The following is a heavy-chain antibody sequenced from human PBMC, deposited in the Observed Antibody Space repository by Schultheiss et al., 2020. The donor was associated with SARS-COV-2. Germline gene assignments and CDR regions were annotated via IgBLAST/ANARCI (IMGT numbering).Heavy chain of an antibody. CDR2: IYSGGST. D-gene: IGHD1-7*01. CDR3: ARAKDPNWNYARPFDP. V-gene: IGHV3-23*03. J-gene: IGHJ5*02. CDR1: GFTFGDYA. Sequence: GESLKISCAASGFTFGDYAMSWFRQAPGKGLEWVSVIYSGGSTYYADSVKGRFTISRDNSKNTLYLQMNSLRAEDTAVYYCARAKDPNWNYARPFDPWGQGTLVTVSS.